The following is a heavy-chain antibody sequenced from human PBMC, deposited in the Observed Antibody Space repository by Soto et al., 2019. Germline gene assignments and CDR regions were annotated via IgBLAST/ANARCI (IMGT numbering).Heavy chain of an antibody. CDR2: ISYYGSNK. CDR3: VKERMEQYQVLPFFEY. V-gene: IGHV3-30*18. Sequence: QVKLVESGGGVVQPGRSLGLSCAASGFTFNSYGMHWVRQAPGKGLEWVAVISYYGSNKYYACSVKGRFTISRDNSKNTLFLQMNSLRAEDTAVYYCVKERMEQYQVLPFFEYWGQGTLVIVSS. D-gene: IGHD2-2*01. CDR1: GFTFNSYG. J-gene: IGHJ4*02.